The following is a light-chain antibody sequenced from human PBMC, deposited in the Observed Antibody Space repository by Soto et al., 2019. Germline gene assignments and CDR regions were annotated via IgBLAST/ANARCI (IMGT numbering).Light chain of an antibody. V-gene: IGKV1-12*01. J-gene: IGKJ3*01. CDR2: AAS. CDR1: QAISGW. Sequence: DIQMTQSPSSVSASVGDRVTITCRASQAISGWLAWYQQKPGKAPNLLIYAASHLHSGVPSRFSGSGSGTDFTLTISSLQPEDCATYYCQQANSLPFTFGPGTKVDIK. CDR3: QQANSLPFT.